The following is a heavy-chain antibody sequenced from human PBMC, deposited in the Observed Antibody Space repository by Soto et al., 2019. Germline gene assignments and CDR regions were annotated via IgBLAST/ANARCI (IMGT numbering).Heavy chain of an antibody. Sequence: PGGSVRLSCASPGFTFIDYYMSWIRQAPGKGLECVSYISTSGNTIYYADSVKGRFTISRDNAKNSLYLQMNSLRAEDTAVYYCARDLGYCSSTSCYVAAFDIWGQGTMVTVSS. CDR2: ISTSGNTI. CDR3: ARDLGYCSSTSCYVAAFDI. CDR1: GFTFIDYY. V-gene: IGHV3-11*01. J-gene: IGHJ3*02. D-gene: IGHD2-2*01.